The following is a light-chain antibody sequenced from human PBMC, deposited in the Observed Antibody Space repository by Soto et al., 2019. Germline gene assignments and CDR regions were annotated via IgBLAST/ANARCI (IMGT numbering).Light chain of an antibody. CDR1: QSVAKY. V-gene: IGKV1-39*01. CDR3: QQSYSTPRT. CDR2: TSS. Sequence: IQMPQSPSSLSASVGDRVTITCLATQSVAKYVNWYQQKPGQAPNLLIYTSSSLQSGVPSRFSGSGSGTDFTLTISSLQPEDFATYYCQQSYSTPRTFGQGTKVDI. J-gene: IGKJ1*01.